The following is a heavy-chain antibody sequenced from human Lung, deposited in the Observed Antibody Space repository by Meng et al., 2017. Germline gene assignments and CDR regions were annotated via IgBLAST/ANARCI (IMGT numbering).Heavy chain of an antibody. Sequence: QVQLQESGPGLVKASETLSLTCTVPGGSISTYYWSWIRQPPGKGLEWIGYIYYRGSAYYNPSLKSRVTLSVDTSKNRLSLKLTSVTVADTAVYYCATWTTAWFDPWGQGTLVTVSS. J-gene: IGHJ5*02. CDR2: IYYRGSA. D-gene: IGHD4-17*01. V-gene: IGHV4-59*01. CDR1: GGSISTYY. CDR3: ATWTTAWFDP.